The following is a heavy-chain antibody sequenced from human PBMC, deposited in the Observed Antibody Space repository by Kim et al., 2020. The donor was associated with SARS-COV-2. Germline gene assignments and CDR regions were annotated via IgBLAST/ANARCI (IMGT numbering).Heavy chain of an antibody. V-gene: IGHV5-51*01. J-gene: IGHJ6*02. CDR2: IYPGDSDT. Sequence: GESLKISCKGSGYSFTSYWIGWVRQMPGKGLEWMGIIYPGDSDTRYSPSFQGQVTISADKSISTAYLQWSSLKASDTAMYYCARHMQVPAAEPNYYYYGMDVWGQGTTVTVSS. CDR3: ARHMQVPAAEPNYYYYGMDV. CDR1: GYSFTSYW. D-gene: IGHD2-2*01.